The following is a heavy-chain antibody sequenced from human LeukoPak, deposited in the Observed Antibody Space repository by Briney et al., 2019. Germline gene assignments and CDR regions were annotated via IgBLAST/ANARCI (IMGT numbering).Heavy chain of an antibody. V-gene: IGHV4-39*07. Sequence: SETLSLTCTVSGGSISSSSYYWGWIRQPPGKGLEWIGSIYYSGSIYYNPSLKSRVTISVDTSKNQFSLKLSSVTAADTAVYYCARAVGSSWPYYYYYYYMDVWGKGTTVTVSS. CDR3: ARAVGSSWPYYYYYYYMDV. CDR2: IYYSGSI. J-gene: IGHJ6*03. D-gene: IGHD6-13*01. CDR1: GGSISSSSYY.